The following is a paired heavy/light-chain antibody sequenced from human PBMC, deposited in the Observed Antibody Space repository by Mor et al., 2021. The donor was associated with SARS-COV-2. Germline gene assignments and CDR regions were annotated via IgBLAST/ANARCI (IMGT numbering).Light chain of an antibody. J-gene: IGKJ5*01. CDR3: QQYNSYPIT. V-gene: IGKV1-16*01. CDR1: QGISNY. Sequence: DIQMTQSPSSLSASVGDGVTITCRATQGISNYLAWFQQKPGKAPKSLIYAASSLQSGVPSRFSGSGSGTDFTLTISSLQPEDSATYYCQQYNSYPITFGQGTRLEIK. CDR2: AAS.
Heavy chain of an antibody. V-gene: IGHV3-72*01. Sequence: EVQLVESGGGLVQPGGSLRLSCAVSGFTFSDHYMDWVRQAPGKGLEWVGRSRNKPRSYTTEYAASVKDRFTISRDNSKNSLYLQMNSLKTEDTAVYYCTRLREVAGRYPPDMWGQGTMVSVSS. D-gene: IGHD6-19*01. CDR3: TRLREVAGRYPPDM. J-gene: IGHJ3*02. CDR2: SRNKPRSYTT. CDR1: GFTFSDHY.